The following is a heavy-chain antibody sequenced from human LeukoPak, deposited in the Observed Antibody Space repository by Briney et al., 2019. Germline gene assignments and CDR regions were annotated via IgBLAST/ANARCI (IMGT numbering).Heavy chain of an antibody. D-gene: IGHD6-6*01. V-gene: IGHV1-69*06. J-gene: IGHJ4*02. CDR1: GGTFSRND. CDR3: ARVGSSSSYDY. CDR2: IMPLFGTA. Sequence: SVTVSCKASGGTFSRNDISWVRQAPGQGLEWMGGIMPLFGTAKNAQKFQGRVTITADKSTSTAYMELSSLRSEDTAVYYCARVGSSSSYDYWGQGSLVTV.